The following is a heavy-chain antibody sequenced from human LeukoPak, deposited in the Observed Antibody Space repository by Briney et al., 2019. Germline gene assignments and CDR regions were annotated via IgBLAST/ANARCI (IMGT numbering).Heavy chain of an antibody. J-gene: IGHJ5*02. CDR2: INPSGGST. V-gene: IGHV1-46*01. CDR3: ARDALDTEWKPLKTSITMIVAWFDP. D-gene: IGHD3-22*01. Sequence: ASVKVSCXASGYTFTSYYMHWVRQAPGQGLVWMGIINPSGGSTSYAQKFQGRVTMTRDTSTSTVYMELSSLGSEDTAVYYCARDALDTEWKPLKTSITMIVAWFDPWGQGTLVTVSS. CDR1: GYTFTSYY.